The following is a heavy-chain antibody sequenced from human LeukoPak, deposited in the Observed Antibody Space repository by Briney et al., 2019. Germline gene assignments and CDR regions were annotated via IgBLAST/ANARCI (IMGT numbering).Heavy chain of an antibody. CDR2: ISYDGSNK. D-gene: IGHD6-6*01. CDR3: ARDRMYSTSMYYYSAGMDV. CDR1: GFTFGSYA. J-gene: IGHJ6*02. Sequence: GRSLRLSCAASGFTFGSYAMYWVRQAPGKGLEWVAVISYDGSNKYYADSVKGRFTISRDNSKSTLYLQMNSLRAEDTAVFYCARDRMYSTSMYYYSAGMDVWGQGTTVTVSS. V-gene: IGHV3-30-3*01.